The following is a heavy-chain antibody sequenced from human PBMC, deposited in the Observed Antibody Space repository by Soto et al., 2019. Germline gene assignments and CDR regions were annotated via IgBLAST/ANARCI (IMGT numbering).Heavy chain of an antibody. V-gene: IGHV1-18*01. J-gene: IGHJ6*02. CDR1: GYTFTSYG. CDR3: ASYGVIGVATLTMVSGYYGMDV. Sequence: QVQLVQSGAEVKKPGASVKVSCKASGYTFTSYGISWVRQAPGQGLEWMGWISAYNGNTNYAQKVQGRVTMTTDTSTSTAYMERRSLRSDDTAVYYCASYGVIGVATLTMVSGYYGMDVWGQGTTVTVSS. D-gene: IGHD3-10*01. CDR2: ISAYNGNT.